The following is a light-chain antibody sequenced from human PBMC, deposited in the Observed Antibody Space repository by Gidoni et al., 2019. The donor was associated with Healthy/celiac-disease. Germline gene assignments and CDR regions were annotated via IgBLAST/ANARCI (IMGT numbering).Light chain of an antibody. V-gene: IGLV3-19*01. Sequence: SSELPQDPAVSVSLGQTVRLTCQGDGLRSYYASWYQQKPGQAPVLVIYGKNNRPSGIPDRFSGSSSGNTASLTITGAQAEDEADYYCNSRDSSGNHLEVFGGGTKLTVL. CDR1: GLRSYY. CDR2: GKN. CDR3: NSRDSSGNHLEV. J-gene: IGLJ2*01.